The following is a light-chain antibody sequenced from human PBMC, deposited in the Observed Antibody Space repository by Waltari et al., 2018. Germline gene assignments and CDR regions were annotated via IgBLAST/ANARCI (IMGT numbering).Light chain of an antibody. Sequence: EIVLTQSPGTLSLSPGERATLPCRASQSVSNNYLAWYQQRPGQAPRLLIYDTYSRATGIPDRFSGSGSGTDFTLTISRLEPEDFAVYYCQQYGDSATFGPGTKVD. V-gene: IGKV3-20*01. CDR1: QSVSNNY. CDR2: DTY. J-gene: IGKJ3*01. CDR3: QQYGDSAT.